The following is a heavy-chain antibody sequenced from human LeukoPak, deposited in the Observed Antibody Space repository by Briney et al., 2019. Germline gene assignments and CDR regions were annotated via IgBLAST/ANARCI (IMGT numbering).Heavy chain of an antibody. CDR1: GGSIGGYY. D-gene: IGHD3-10*01. CDR3: ARRGGSESYLFDY. CDR2: VFYSGRT. Sequence: SETLSLTCTVSGGSIGGYYWSWIRQPPGKGLEWIGYVFYSGRTNYNPSLNSRVTISVDTSKNQFSLSLTSVTAADTAVYYCARRGGSESYLFDYWGPGTLVTVSS. J-gene: IGHJ4*02. V-gene: IGHV4-59*08.